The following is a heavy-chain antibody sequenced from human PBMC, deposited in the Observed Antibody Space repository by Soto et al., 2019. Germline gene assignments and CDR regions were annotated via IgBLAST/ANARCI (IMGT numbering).Heavy chain of an antibody. V-gene: IGHV3-30*18. D-gene: IGHD6-19*01. J-gene: IGHJ4*02. CDR2: ISYDGSNK. CDR3: AKVGIAVAGTGGYFDY. CDR1: GFTFSSYG. Sequence: GGSLRLSCAASGFTFSSYGMHWVRQAPGKGLEWVAVISYDGSNKYYADSVKGRFTISRDNSKNTLYLQMNSLRAEDTAVYYCAKVGIAVAGTGGYFDYWGQGTLVTVSS.